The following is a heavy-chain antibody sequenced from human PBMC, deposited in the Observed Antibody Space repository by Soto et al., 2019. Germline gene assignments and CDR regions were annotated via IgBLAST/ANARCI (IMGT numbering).Heavy chain of an antibody. CDR1: GFTFSSYA. V-gene: IGHV3-30-3*01. J-gene: IGHJ6*02. Sequence: QVQLVESGGGVVQPGRSLRLSCAASGFTFSSYAMHWVRQAPGKGLEWVAVISYDGSNKYYADSVKGRFTISRDNSKNTLYLQMNSLRAEDTAVYYCARDQFYYYYGMDVWGQGTTVTVSS. CDR2: ISYDGSNK. CDR3: ARDQFYYYYGMDV.